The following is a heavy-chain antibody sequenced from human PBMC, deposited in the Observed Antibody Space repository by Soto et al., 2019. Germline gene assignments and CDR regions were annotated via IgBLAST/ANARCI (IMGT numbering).Heavy chain of an antibody. V-gene: IGHV4-31*03. CDR1: GGSISSGGYY. Sequence: SETLSLTCTVSGGSISSGGYYWSWIRQHPGKGLEWIGYIYYSGSTYYNPSLKSRVTISVDTSKNQFSLKLSSVTAADTAVYHCASAPVGYFDYWGQGTLVTVSS. J-gene: IGHJ4*02. D-gene: IGHD3-16*01. CDR3: ASAPVGYFDY. CDR2: IYYSGST.